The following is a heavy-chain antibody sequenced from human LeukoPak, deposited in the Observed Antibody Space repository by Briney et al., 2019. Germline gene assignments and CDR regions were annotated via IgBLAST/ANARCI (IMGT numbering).Heavy chain of an antibody. Sequence: GGSLRLFCAASVFTFISYANHWVRQPPGKGLEGGAVKSYDGRNKYYTDSVKRRFTIHRDKSKNTLSLQMNSLRAEDTAVYYCARVLNVSPMATTGQGYWGQGTLVTVSS. CDR1: VFTFISYA. J-gene: IGHJ4*02. CDR3: ARVLNVSPMATTGQGY. V-gene: IGHV3-30*10. CDR2: KSYDGRNK. D-gene: IGHD5-24*01.